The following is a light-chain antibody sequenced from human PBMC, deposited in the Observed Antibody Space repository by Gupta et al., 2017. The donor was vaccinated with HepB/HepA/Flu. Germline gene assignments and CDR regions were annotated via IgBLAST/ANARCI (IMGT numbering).Light chain of an antibody. CDR2: EVS. V-gene: IGLV2-11*01. CDR1: SSDVGGYNL. Sequence: QSALTLPPSVSRSPGQSVTISCTGTSSDVGGYNLVSWYQQHPGKAPKLLIYEVSKRPSGVPDRFSGSKSGNTASLTISGLQAEDEADYYCCSYAGSNTLVFGRGTKITVL. J-gene: IGLJ1*01. CDR3: CSYAGSNTLV.